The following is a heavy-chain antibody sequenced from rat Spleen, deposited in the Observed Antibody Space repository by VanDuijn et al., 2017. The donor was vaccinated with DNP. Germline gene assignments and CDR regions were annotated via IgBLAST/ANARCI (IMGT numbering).Heavy chain of an antibody. CDR1: GFSLTSYG. CDR3: TSSFDY. V-gene: IGHV2-15*01. Sequence: QVQLKESGPGLVQPSRTLSLTCTVSGFSLTSYGVSWVRQPPGKALECIAAIWSGGSKDYKSALKSRLRISRDTCKSQVFLKMNSLQTEDTAIYFCTSSFDYWGQGVMVTVSS. CDR2: IWSGGSK. J-gene: IGHJ2*01.